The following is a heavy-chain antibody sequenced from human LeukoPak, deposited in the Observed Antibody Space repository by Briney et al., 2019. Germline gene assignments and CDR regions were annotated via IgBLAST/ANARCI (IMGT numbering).Heavy chain of an antibody. CDR1: GYTFTSYG. CDR2: ISAYNGNT. V-gene: IGHV1-18*01. J-gene: IGHJ4*02. CDR3: ARGPSCTNGVCYDDFFDY. D-gene: IGHD2-8*01. Sequence: GASVKVSCKASGYTFTSYGISWVRQAPGQGLEWMGWISAYNGNTNYAQKLQGRVTMTTDTSTSTAYMELRSLRSDDTAVYYCARGPSCTNGVCYDDFFDYWGQGTLVTVSS.